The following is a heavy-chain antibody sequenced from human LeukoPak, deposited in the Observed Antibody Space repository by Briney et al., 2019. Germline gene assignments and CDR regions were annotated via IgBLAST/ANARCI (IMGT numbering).Heavy chain of an antibody. CDR3: ARGRRGQLFGWFDP. J-gene: IGHJ5*02. Sequence: SETLSLTCTVSGGSISSSSYYWGWIRQPPGKGLEWIGSIYYSGSTYYNPSLKSRVTISVDTSKNQFSLKLSSVTAADTAVYYCARGRRGQLFGWFDPWGQGTLVTVSS. CDR1: GGSISSSSYY. D-gene: IGHD6-6*01. CDR2: IYYSGST. V-gene: IGHV4-39*07.